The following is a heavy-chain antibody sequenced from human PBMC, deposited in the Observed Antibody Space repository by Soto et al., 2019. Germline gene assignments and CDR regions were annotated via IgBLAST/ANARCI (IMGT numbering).Heavy chain of an antibody. V-gene: IGHV4-59*01. D-gene: IGHD6-19*01. CDR3: ARDPSIAVAGPPYFDY. Sequence: SETLSLTCTVSGDSINGYYWSWIRQPPGKGLQWIGYVHYSGSTNYNPSLESRVTISLVTPRNQFSLKLSSVTAADTAVYYCARDPSIAVAGPPYFDYWGQGTLVTVSS. J-gene: IGHJ4*02. CDR1: GDSINGYY. CDR2: VHYSGST.